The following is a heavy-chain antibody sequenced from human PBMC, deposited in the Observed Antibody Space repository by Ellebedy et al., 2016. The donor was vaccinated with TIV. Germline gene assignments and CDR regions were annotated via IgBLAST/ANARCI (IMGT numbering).Heavy chain of an antibody. D-gene: IGHD4-17*01. CDR2: IYHSGST. V-gene: IGHV4-4*02. CDR3: AKESYPVTRLFDP. CDR1: GGSISSSNW. Sequence: SETLSLTXAVSGGSISSSNWWSWVRQPPGKGLEWIGEIYHSGSTNYNPSLKSRVTISVDKSKNQFSLKLSSVTAADTAVYYCAKESYPVTRLFDPWGQGTLVTVSS. J-gene: IGHJ5*02.